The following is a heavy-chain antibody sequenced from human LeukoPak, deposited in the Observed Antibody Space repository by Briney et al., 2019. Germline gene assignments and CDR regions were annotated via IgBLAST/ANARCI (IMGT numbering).Heavy chain of an antibody. CDR2: MNPNSGNT. CDR3: AKGSGWEVSYYYYYMDV. CDR1: GFTFTSYD. J-gene: IGHJ6*03. D-gene: IGHD1-26*01. Sequence: ASVKVSCKASGFTFTSYDINWVREATGQGLEWMGWMNPNSGNTGYALKFQGRVTLTRNTSINTAYMELTSLRAEDTAVYYCAKGSGWEVSYYYYYMDVWGKGTTVTISS. V-gene: IGHV1-8*03.